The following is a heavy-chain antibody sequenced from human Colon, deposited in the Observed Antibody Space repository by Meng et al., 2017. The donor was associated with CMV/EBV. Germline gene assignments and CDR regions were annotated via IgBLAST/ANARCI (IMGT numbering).Heavy chain of an antibody. V-gene: IGHV1-46*01. Sequence: ASAQDSCKASGYTFTSYYMHWVRQAPGQGLEWMGIINPSGGSTSYAQKFQGRVTMTRDTSTSTVYMELSSLRSEDTAVYYCATADLLWTPLDYWGQGTLVTVSS. D-gene: IGHD3-10*01. CDR3: ATADLLWTPLDY. J-gene: IGHJ4*02. CDR1: GYTFTSYY. CDR2: INPSGGST.